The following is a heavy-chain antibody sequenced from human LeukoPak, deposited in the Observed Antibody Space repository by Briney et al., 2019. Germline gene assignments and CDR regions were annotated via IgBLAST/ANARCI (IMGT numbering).Heavy chain of an antibody. CDR1: GGTFSSYA. CDR2: IIPILGIA. D-gene: IGHD6-13*01. V-gene: IGHV1-69*04. Sequence: SVKVSCKASGGTFSSYAISRVRQAPGQGLEWMGRIIPILGIANYAQKFQGRVTITADKSTSTAYMELSSLRSEDTAVYYCARMAVAAAGSFDYGGQGTLVTVSS. CDR3: ARMAVAAAGSFDY. J-gene: IGHJ4*02.